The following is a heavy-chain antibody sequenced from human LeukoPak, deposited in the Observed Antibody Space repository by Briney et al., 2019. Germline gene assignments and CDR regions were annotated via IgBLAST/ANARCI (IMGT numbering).Heavy chain of an antibody. V-gene: IGHV1-2*02. CDR2: INPNSGGT. J-gene: IGHJ5*02. Sequence: GASVKVSCKASGYTFTGYFMHWVRQAPGQGLEWMGWINPNSGGTNYAQKFQGRVTMTRDTSISTAYMELSRLRSDDTAVYYCVGFGELTHWFDPWGQGTLVTVSS. D-gene: IGHD3-10*01. CDR3: VGFGELTHWFDP. CDR1: GYTFTGYF.